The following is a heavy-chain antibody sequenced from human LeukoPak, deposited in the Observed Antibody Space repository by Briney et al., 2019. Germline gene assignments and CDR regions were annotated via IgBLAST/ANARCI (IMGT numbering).Heavy chain of an antibody. V-gene: IGHV4-34*01. D-gene: IGHD2-2*01. CDR3: ARGLGYCSSTSCSYYYYYGMVV. J-gene: IGHJ6*02. Sequence: SETLSLTCAVYGGSFSGYYWSWIRQPPVKGLEWIGEINHSGSTNYNPSLKSRVTISVDTSKNQFSLKLSSVTAADTAVYYCARGLGYCSSTSCSYYYYYGMVVWGQGTTVTVSS. CDR1: GGSFSGYY. CDR2: INHSGST.